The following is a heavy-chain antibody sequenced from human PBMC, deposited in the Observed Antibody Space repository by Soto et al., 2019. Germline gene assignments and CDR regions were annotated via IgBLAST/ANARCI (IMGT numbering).Heavy chain of an antibody. D-gene: IGHD5-18*01. CDR3: TSYPNVDTARRF. J-gene: IGHJ6*02. V-gene: IGHV3-73*02. CDR2: IRSETNNYAT. Sequence: EVQLVESGGGLVQPGGSLKLSCAASGFIFSDSAVHWVRQASGKGLEWVGRIRSETNNYATVFAASLKGRFTITRYDSKNMAYLQMNRLKTEDTAVYYCTSYPNVDTARRFWGQGTTVTVSS. CDR1: GFIFSDSA.